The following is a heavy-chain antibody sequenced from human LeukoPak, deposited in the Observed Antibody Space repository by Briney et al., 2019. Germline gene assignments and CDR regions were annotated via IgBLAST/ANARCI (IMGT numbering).Heavy chain of an antibody. CDR3: TKDIGYFDY. V-gene: IGHV3-15*01. CDR1: GFTFSKAW. Sequence: GGSLRLSCAASGFTFSKAWMSWARQAPGKGLEWVGRFKSKTDGGTTDYAAPVKGRFIVSRDDSKNTLYLQMNSLRTEDTAVYFCTKDIGYFDYWGQGTLVTVSS. J-gene: IGHJ4*02. CDR2: FKSKTDGGTT.